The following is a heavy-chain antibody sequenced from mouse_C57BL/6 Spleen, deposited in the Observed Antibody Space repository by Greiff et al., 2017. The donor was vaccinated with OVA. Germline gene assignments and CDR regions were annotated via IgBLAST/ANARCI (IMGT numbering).Heavy chain of an antibody. CDR1: GYTFTSYT. Sequence: VKLVESGAELARPGASVKMSCKASGYTFTSYTMHWVKQRPGQGLEWIGYINPSSGYTKYNQKFKDKATLTADKSSSTAYMQLSSLTSEDSAVYYCANWGRDSSDFDYWGQGTTLTVSS. D-gene: IGHD3-2*02. CDR3: ANWGRDSSDFDY. CDR2: INPSSGYT. V-gene: IGHV1-4*01. J-gene: IGHJ2*01.